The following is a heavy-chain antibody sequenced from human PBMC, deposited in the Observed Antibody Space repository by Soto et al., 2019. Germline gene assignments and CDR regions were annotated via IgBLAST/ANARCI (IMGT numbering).Heavy chain of an antibody. CDR3: VSQRTTVPTQAYFDY. J-gene: IGHJ4*02. CDR2: VYYRGRS. Sequence: PWETLSLTCTVSGGSVTNSSYYWGWIRQSPGKELEWIGSVYYRGRSYSKSSVKSRVTISVDTSKNRFSLSLNSVTASDTAVYFCVSQRTTVPTQAYFDYWGPGALVTVSS. CDR1: GGSVTNSSYY. D-gene: IGHD4-17*01. V-gene: IGHV4-39*01.